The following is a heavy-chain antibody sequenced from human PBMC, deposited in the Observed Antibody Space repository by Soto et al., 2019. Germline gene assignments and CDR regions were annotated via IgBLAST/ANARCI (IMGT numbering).Heavy chain of an antibody. J-gene: IGHJ5*02. CDR2: MNPNSGET. V-gene: IGHV1-8*01. CDR1: GYTFTDYD. D-gene: IGHD2-15*01. Sequence: QEQLVQSGAEVKKPGASVKVSCKTSGYTFTDYDINWVRQAAGQGLEWIGWMNPNSGETGYAQKFQGRGTMTRSTSLSTAYLALSGLRSEDTAVYYCARVAVAARPRWYNWFDPWGQGTLVTVSS. CDR3: ARVAVAARPRWYNWFDP.